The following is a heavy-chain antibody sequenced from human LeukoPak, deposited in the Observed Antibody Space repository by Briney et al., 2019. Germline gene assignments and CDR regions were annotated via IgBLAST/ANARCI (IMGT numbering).Heavy chain of an antibody. CDR3: AKGKGKLGAFQSDFDY. J-gene: IGHJ4*02. CDR1: GFTFSSYG. V-gene: IGHV3-30*02. CDR2: IRYDGSNK. Sequence: GGSLRLSCAASGFTFSSYGMHWVRQAPGKGLEWVTFIRYDGSNKYYVESVKGRFSISRDNSKNTPYLEMNRLRAEDTAIYYCAKGKGKLGAFQSDFDYWGQGTLVTVSS. D-gene: IGHD1-26*01.